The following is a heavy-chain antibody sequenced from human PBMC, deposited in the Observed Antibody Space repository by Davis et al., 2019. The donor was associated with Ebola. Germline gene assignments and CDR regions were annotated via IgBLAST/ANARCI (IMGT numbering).Heavy chain of an antibody. J-gene: IGHJ5*02. CDR2: INHGGGT. V-gene: IGHV4-34*01. CDR1: DGSLGGYY. D-gene: IGHD4-23*01. CDR3: ARGGGPYGGRFDR. Sequence: PGGSLRLSYGVYDGSLGGYYWSWVRQPPGKGLEWIGEINHGGGTNYSPSLKSRVTISIDTSKNLFSLNLNSLTAADTAVYYCARGGGPYGGRFDRWGQGTLLTVSS.